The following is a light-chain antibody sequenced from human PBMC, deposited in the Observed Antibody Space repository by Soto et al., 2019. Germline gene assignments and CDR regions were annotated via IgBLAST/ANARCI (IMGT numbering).Light chain of an antibody. V-gene: IGKV3-15*01. CDR1: QRVSSK. CDR2: GAS. J-gene: IGKJ1*01. Sequence: EIVMTQSPATLSVSPGERATLSCRASQRVSSKLAWYQQKPGQAPRLLIYGASTRATGIPARFSGSGSGTEFTLTISSLQSEDFAFYYCQHYNNWPAFGQGTKVAIK. CDR3: QHYNNWPA.